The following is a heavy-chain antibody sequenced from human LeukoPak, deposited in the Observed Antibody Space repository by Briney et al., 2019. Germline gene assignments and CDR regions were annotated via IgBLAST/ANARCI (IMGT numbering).Heavy chain of an antibody. CDR1: GGSISSGSYY. Sequence: NPTETLSLTCTVSGGSISSGSYYRSWIRQPAGQGLEWIGRIYTSGSTNYNPSLKSRVTISVDTSKNQFSLKLSSVTAADTAVYYCAREPRTLSGNSGFDYWCQGTLVTVSS. D-gene: IGHD3-3*01. V-gene: IGHV4-61*02. CDR2: IYTSGST. J-gene: IGHJ4*02. CDR3: AREPRTLSGNSGFDY.